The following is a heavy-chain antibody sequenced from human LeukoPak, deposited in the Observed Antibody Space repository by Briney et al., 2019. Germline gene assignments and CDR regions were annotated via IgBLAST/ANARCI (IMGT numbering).Heavy chain of an antibody. D-gene: IGHD5-24*01. J-gene: IGHJ3*02. V-gene: IGHV4-30-4*08. CDR2: IYYSGST. CDR3: ARDRDGYNLDAFDI. CDR1: GGSISVGTYY. Sequence: SGTLSLTCTVSGGSISVGTYYWSWIRQPPGKGLEWIGYIYYSGSTYYHPSLKSRVSISVDTSKNQFSLKLSSVTAADTAVYYCARDRDGYNLDAFDIWGQGTMVTVSS.